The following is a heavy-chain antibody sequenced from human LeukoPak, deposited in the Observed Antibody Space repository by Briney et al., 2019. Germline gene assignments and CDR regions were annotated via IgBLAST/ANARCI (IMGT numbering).Heavy chain of an antibody. CDR2: IKRDGSEK. Sequence: PGGSLRLSCAASGFTFSYYWMSWVRQSPGKGLEWVANIKRDGSEKYYVDSVKGRFTISRDNAENSLYLQMNSLRPEDTVVYYCRRSYSSSRGTFDYWGQGTLVTVSS. CDR1: GFTFSYYW. D-gene: IGHD6-6*01. CDR3: RRSYSSSRGTFDY. J-gene: IGHJ4*02. V-gene: IGHV3-7*05.